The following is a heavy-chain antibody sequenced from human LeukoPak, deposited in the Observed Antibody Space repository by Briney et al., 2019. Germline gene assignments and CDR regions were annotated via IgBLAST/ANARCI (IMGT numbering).Heavy chain of an antibody. CDR2: LYSGGAA. J-gene: IGHJ6*02. Sequence: GGSLRLSCAVSGFTVRDNYLNWVRQTPGKGLECVSVLYSGGAAYYADSVKGRFTISRDTSKNTLSLQMNSLRVEDTALYYCAREAAESYGMDVWGQGTTVTVSS. D-gene: IGHD3-10*01. CDR3: AREAAESYGMDV. V-gene: IGHV3-53*01. CDR1: GFTVRDNY.